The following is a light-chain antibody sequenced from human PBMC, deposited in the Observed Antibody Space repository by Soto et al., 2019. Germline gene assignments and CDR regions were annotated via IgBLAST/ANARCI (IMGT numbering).Light chain of an antibody. CDR3: QKYNSAPRT. CDR2: DAS. V-gene: IGKV3-11*01. Sequence: ENVLTQSPATLSLSPGESATLSSRASQTVSSYLAWYQQKPGQAPRLLIYDASNRATGIPARFSGSGSGTDFTLTISSLQPEDVATYYCQKYNSAPRTFGQGTKVDIK. CDR1: QTVSSY. J-gene: IGKJ1*01.